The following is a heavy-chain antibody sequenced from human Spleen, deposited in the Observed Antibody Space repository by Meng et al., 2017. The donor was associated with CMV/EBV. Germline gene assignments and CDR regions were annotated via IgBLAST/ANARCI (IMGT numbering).Heavy chain of an antibody. CDR2: ISSTGTTI. V-gene: IGHV3-21*04. CDR1: GFSFHTYS. Sequence: RAASGFSFHTYSMNWVRQAPGKGLEWVSYISSTGTTIYYADSVKGRFTISRDNAKNSLYLQMNSLRAEDTAVYYCASGNSGYDFDYWGQGTLVTVSS. D-gene: IGHD5-12*01. CDR3: ASGNSGYDFDY. J-gene: IGHJ4*02.